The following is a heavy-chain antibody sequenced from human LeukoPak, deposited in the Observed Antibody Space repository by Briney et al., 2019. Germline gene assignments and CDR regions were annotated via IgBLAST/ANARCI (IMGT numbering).Heavy chain of an antibody. CDR3: AKDRSSRYYYDSSGYSSSYAFDI. J-gene: IGHJ3*02. V-gene: IGHV3-9*03. CDR1: GFTFDEYA. CDR2: IRWHGGSI. Sequence: GRSLRLSCAVSGFTFDEYAMHWVRHAPGKGLEWVSGIRWHGGSIGYADSVKGRFTMSRDNAENSLYLQMNGLRAEDMALYYCAKDRSSRYYYDSSGYSSSYAFDIWGQGTMVTVSS. D-gene: IGHD3-22*01.